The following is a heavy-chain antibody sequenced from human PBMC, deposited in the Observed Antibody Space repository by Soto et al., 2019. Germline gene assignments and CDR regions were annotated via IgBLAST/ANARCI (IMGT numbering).Heavy chain of an antibody. CDR1: GYTLTELS. D-gene: IGHD3-22*01. V-gene: IGHV1-24*01. CDR2: FDPEDGET. J-gene: IGHJ1*01. Sequence: ASVKVSCKVSGYTLTELSMHWVRQAPGKGLEWLGGFDPEDGETIYAQKFQGRVTMTEDTSTDTAYMELSSLRSEDTAVYYCATDRFYYDSSGLSFGEYFQHWDQGTLVTVSS. CDR3: ATDRFYYDSSGLSFGEYFQH.